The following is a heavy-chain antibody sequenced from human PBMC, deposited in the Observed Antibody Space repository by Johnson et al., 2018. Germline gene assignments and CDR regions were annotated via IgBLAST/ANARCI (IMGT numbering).Heavy chain of an antibody. J-gene: IGHJ1*01. CDR1: GFTFSSYT. CDR2: ISGSSSAI. V-gene: IGHV3-21*01. CDR3: ARKGFDASQRGNYFPY. Sequence: EQLVEAGGGLVKPGGSLRLSCTASGFTFSSYTVNWVRQAPGKGLEWVSSISGSSSAIFYADSVTGRFTISRDNAENSVYLQMTSLRAEDTAVYYCARKGFDASQRGNYFPYWGRGTLVTVSS. D-gene: IGHD2/OR15-2a*01.